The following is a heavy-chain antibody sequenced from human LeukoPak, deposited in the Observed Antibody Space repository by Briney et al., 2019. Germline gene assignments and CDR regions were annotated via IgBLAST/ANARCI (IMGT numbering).Heavy chain of an antibody. CDR1: GYTFTSYD. Sequence: ASVKVSCKASGYTFTSYDINWVRQATGQGLEWMGWMNPNSGNTGYAQKFQGRVTITRNTSISTAYMELSSLRSEDTAVYYIARGVRTIFGVVIIYYFDYWGQGTLVTVSS. V-gene: IGHV1-8*03. CDR2: MNPNSGNT. D-gene: IGHD3-3*01. CDR3: ARGVRTIFGVVIIYYFDY. J-gene: IGHJ4*02.